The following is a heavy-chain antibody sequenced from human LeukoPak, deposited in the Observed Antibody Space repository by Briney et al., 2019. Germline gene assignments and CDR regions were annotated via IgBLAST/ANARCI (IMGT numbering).Heavy chain of an antibody. CDR1: GFTFSDYY. CDR3: ARAPRNPPFVDV. V-gene: IGHV3-11*01. J-gene: IGHJ6*02. Sequence: SGGSLRLSCAASGFTFSDYYMSWIRQAPGKGLEWVSYRFTISRDNAKNSLHLQMNSLRAEDTAVYYCARAPRNPPFVDVWGQGTTVTVSS. D-gene: IGHD3-16*01.